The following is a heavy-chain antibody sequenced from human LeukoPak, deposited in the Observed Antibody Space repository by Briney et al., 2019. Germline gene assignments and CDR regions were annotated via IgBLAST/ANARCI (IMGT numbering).Heavy chain of an antibody. Sequence: PGGSLRLSCAASGFTFDNYGMGWVRQAPGKGLEWVASIYWNGGSTGYADSVKGRFTISRDNAKNSLYLQMNSLRAEDTAVYYCAKSVEYGDYRLDYWGQGTLVTVSS. V-gene: IGHV3-20*04. CDR3: AKSVEYGDYRLDY. CDR2: IYWNGGST. CDR1: GFTFDNYG. J-gene: IGHJ4*02. D-gene: IGHD4-17*01.